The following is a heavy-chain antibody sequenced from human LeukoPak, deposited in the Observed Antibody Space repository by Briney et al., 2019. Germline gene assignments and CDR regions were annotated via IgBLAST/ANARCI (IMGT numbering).Heavy chain of an antibody. CDR3: GASGVTTSLGYYYYGMDV. V-gene: IGHV1-18*01. CDR2: ISAYNGNT. Sequence: ASVKVSCKASGYTLTSYGISWVRQAPGQGLEWMGWISAYNGNTNYAQKLQGRVTMTTDTSTSTAYMELRSLRSDDTAVYYCGASGVTTSLGYYYYGMDVWGQGTTVTVSS. D-gene: IGHD4-17*01. J-gene: IGHJ6*02. CDR1: GYTLTSYG.